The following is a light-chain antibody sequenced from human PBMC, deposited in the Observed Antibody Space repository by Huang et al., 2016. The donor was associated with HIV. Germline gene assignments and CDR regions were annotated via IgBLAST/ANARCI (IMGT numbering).Light chain of an antibody. V-gene: IGKV1-39*01. J-gene: IGKJ5*01. CDR2: AAS. Sequence: DIQMTQSPSSLSASVRDRVTITCRANQNIGNDLNWYQQTPGKAPKLLMFAASSLQGGVPSRFSGSGSGTNFTLSITGLLPEDFATYYCQQSYSPPFTFGQGTRLESK. CDR1: QNIGND. CDR3: QQSYSPPFT.